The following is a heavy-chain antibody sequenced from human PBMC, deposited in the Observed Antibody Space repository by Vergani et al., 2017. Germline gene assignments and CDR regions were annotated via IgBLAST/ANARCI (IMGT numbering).Heavy chain of an antibody. V-gene: IGHV3-33*01. J-gene: IGHJ4*02. D-gene: IGHD2-2*01. CDR2: IHYDGSHE. CDR3: ASDRGGATFSCYFSGAFDY. Sequence: QVQLVESGGGVVQPGRSLRLSCAASGFSFSSFGFHWVRQAPGTGLEWVAFIHYDGSHEYYIDSVKGRFTISRDNSKNTLILQMNGLRAEDTAVYYCASDRGGATFSCYFSGAFDYWGLGTLVSVSS. CDR1: GFSFSSFG.